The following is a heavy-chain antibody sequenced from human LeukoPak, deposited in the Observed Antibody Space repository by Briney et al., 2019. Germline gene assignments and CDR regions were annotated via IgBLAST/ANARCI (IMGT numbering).Heavy chain of an antibody. CDR2: VNLQGST. CDR3: AREGGPYRPLDY. V-gene: IGHV4-4*02. J-gene: IGHJ4*02. Sequence: VKPSGTLSLTCGVSGGSITNTNYLTWVRQPPGKGLEWIGEVNLQGSTNYNPSLMGRVAISVDTSENHISLQLTSVTAADTAVYYCAREGGPYRPLDYSGQGTLVTVSS. CDR1: GGSITNTNY.